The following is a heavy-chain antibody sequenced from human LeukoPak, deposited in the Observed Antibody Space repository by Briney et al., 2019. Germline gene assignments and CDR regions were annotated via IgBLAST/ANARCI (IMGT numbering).Heavy chain of an antibody. D-gene: IGHD5-24*01. Sequence: ASVKVSCKVSGYTFTDYYMHWVQQAPGKGLEWMGLVDPEDGETIYAQKFQGRVTMTRNTSISTAYMELSSLRSEDTAVYYCARGRLQPYGYMDVWGKGTTVTVSS. J-gene: IGHJ6*03. CDR1: GYTFTDYY. V-gene: IGHV1-69-2*01. CDR2: VDPEDGET. CDR3: ARGRLQPYGYMDV.